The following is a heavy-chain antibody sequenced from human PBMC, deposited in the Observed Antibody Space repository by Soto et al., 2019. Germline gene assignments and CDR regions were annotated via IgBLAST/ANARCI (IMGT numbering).Heavy chain of an antibody. CDR1: GGNFDNYS. D-gene: IGHD1-1*01. CDR2: ISHSGST. V-gene: IGHV4-34*08. Sequence: PWEPLSIPWTVYGGNFDNYSCSWIRQTPGKGLEWLGEISHSGSTTYNPSLKIRLAQFLSTTKRQFSLKLSSVTVLDMAVYCCATTFNPGLDVWGQGTMVTVSS. CDR3: ATTFNPGLDV. J-gene: IGHJ3*01.